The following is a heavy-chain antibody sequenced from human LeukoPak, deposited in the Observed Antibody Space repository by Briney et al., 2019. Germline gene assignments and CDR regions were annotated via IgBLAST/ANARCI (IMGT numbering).Heavy chain of an antibody. J-gene: IGHJ3*02. CDR3: ARTSLGRMYAFDI. CDR2: IYYSGGT. D-gene: IGHD7-27*01. V-gene: IGHV4-59*01. Sequence: PSETLSLTCSVSGASISPYYWVWIRQPPGKGLEWIGYIYYSGGTNYSPSLKSRVIISVDTSKNQFSLNLSSVTAADTAVYYCARTSLGRMYAFDIWGQGTVVAVSS. CDR1: GASISPYY.